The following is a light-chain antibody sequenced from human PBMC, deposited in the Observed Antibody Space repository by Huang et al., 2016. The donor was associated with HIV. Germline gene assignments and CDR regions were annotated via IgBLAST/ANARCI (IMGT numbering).Light chain of an antibody. Sequence: EIVLTQSPGTLSLSPGEIATLSCSASQSVYNRYLAWYQQKPGQAPRLLIDGSSSRAIGIPDRFSGSGSGTDFTLTISRLEPEDFAVYFCQHYGTSRAFGQGTKVEIK. CDR1: QSVYNRY. CDR2: GSS. CDR3: QHYGTSRA. J-gene: IGKJ1*01. V-gene: IGKV3-20*01.